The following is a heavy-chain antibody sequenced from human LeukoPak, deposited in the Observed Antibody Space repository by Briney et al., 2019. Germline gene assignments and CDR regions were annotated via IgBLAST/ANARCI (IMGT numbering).Heavy chain of an antibody. CDR3: ARDLAYCSSTSCSYGMDV. J-gene: IGHJ6*02. V-gene: IGHV4-30-2*01. Sequence: SETLSLTCAVSGGSISSGGYSGSWIRQPPGRGLEWIGYIYHSGSTYYNPSLKSRVTISVDRSKTQFSLKLSSVTAADTAVYYCARDLAYCSSTSCSYGMDVWGQGTTVTVSS. CDR1: GGSISSGGYS. D-gene: IGHD2-2*01. CDR2: IYHSGST.